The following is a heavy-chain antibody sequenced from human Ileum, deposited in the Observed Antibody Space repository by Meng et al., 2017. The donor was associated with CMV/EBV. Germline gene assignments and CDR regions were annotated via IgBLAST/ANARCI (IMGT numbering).Heavy chain of an antibody. Sequence: SCAASGFTFSSYAMHWVRQAPGKGLEWVAVISYDGSNKYCADSVKGRFTISRDNSKNTLYLQMNSLRAEDTAVYYCARDSGSQSFVYYYYGMDVWGQGTTVTVSS. J-gene: IGHJ6*02. CDR3: ARDSGSQSFVYYYYGMDV. V-gene: IGHV3-30-3*01. CDR1: GFTFSSYA. D-gene: IGHD1-26*01. CDR2: ISYDGSNK.